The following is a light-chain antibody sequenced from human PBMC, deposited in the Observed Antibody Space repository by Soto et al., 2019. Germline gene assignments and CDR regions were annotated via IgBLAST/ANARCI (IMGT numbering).Light chain of an antibody. CDR3: QEYSTYSQT. J-gene: IGKJ1*01. CDR1: QSISMW. V-gene: IGKV1-5*01. CDR2: DVS. Sequence: DIPMTQFPSTLSASVGDRVTITCRASQSISMWLAWYQQKPGKAPKLLISDVSTLESGVPSRFSGSGSGTEFSLTISSLQADDFATYYCQEYSTYSQTFGQGTKVEI.